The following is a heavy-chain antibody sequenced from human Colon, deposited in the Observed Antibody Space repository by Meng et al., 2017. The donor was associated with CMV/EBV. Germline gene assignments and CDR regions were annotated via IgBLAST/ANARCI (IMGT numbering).Heavy chain of an antibody. V-gene: IGHV3-15*01. CDR1: GFTFSNAW. D-gene: IGHD1-26*01. Sequence: LSLTCAASGFTFSNAWMSWVRQAPGKGLEWVGRIKSKTDGGTSDYAAPVKGRFAISRDDSKNTLYLQMDTLKTEDTAVYYCTHGSGSYYNYWGQGTLVTVSS. CDR2: IKSKTDGGTS. J-gene: IGHJ4*02. CDR3: THGSGSYYNY.